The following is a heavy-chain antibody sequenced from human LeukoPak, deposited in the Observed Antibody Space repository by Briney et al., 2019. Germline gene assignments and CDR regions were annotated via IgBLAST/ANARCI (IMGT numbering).Heavy chain of an antibody. J-gene: IGHJ4*02. D-gene: IGHD3-10*01. V-gene: IGHV4-34*01. CDR3: VRGFSGVVGDY. Sequence: PSGTLSLTCAVYSGSFSGYYWSWIRLPPGKGLEWIGEIKDGGITNYNPSLRSRVTISIDTSKNQLSLKLSSATAADTAVYYCVRGFSGVVGDYWGQGTLVTVSS. CDR2: IKDGGIT. CDR1: SGSFSGYY.